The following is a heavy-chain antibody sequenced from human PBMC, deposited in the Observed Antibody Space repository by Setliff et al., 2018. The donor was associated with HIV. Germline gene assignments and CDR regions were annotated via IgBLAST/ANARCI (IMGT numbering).Heavy chain of an antibody. Sequence: PSETLSLTCSVSGGSLSSGSHYCTWLRQAAGKGLERIGHFYTSGTTNYNPSLESRVTISVDTSKNQFSLKLSSVTAADAAVYYCGTAMYYYYGLDVWGQGIRVTVSS. D-gene: IGHD2-2*01. CDR2: FYTSGTT. CDR1: GGSLSSGSHY. CDR3: GTAMYYYYGLDV. J-gene: IGHJ6*02. V-gene: IGHV4-61*09.